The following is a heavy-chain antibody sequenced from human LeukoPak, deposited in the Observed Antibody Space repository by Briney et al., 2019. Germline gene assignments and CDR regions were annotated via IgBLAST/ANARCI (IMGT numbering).Heavy chain of an antibody. CDR2: IIPIFGTA. CDR3: ARDIAVEWLRPNDAFDI. J-gene: IGHJ3*02. Sequence: SVKVSCKASGGTFSSYAISWVRQAPGQGLEWMGGIIPIFGTANYAQKFQGRVTITTDESTSTAYMELSSLRSEDTAVYYCARDIAVEWLRPNDAFDIWGQGTMVTVSS. D-gene: IGHD5-12*01. CDR1: GGTFSSYA. V-gene: IGHV1-69*05.